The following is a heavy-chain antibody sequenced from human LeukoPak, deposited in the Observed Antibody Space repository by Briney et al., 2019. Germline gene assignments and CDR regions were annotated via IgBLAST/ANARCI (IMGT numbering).Heavy chain of an antibody. CDR2: INHSGSA. CDR3: ARAPGWYFDY. CDR1: GGSFSGYY. D-gene: IGHD6-19*01. J-gene: IGHJ4*02. Sequence: SETLSLTCAVYGGSFSGYYWSWIRQPPGKGLEWIGEINHSGSANYNPSLKSRVTISVDTSKNQFSLELSSVTAADTAVYYCARAPGWYFDYWGQGTLVTVSS. V-gene: IGHV4-34*01.